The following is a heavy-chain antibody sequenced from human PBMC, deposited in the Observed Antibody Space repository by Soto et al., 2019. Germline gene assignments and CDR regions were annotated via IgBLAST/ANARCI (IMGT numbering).Heavy chain of an antibody. CDR2: IHSSGTT. D-gene: IGHD1-7*01. J-gene: IGHJ4*02. CDR1: SGSINSFY. CDR3: ARDRIIGTSYSDY. V-gene: IGHV4-4*07. Sequence: LKTLSLTCTASSGSINSFYWAWMRQPAGKGLEWIGRIHSSGTTNYNPSLSSRVTMSVDPSKNQFSLRLTSVTAADTAVYYCARDRIIGTSYSDYWGQGILVTVSS.